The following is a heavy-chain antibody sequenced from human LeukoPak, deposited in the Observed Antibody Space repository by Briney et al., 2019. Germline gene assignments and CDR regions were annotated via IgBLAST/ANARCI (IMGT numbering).Heavy chain of an antibody. Sequence: PGGSLRLSCAASGFTFSTYAMGWVRQAPGKGLEWVSSIKGGGGDPFYADSVKGRFTISRDNSKNTLFLQLNRLRAEDSAVYYCARGGHDFNPFYWWGQGTLVTVSS. CDR1: GFTFSTYA. J-gene: IGHJ4*02. D-gene: IGHD2-21*02. CDR2: IKGGGGDP. V-gene: IGHV3-23*01. CDR3: ARGGHDFNPFYW.